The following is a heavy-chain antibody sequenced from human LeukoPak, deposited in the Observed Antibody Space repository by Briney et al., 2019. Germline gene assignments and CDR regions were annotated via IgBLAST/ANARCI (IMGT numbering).Heavy chain of an antibody. D-gene: IGHD3-10*01. J-gene: IGHJ5*02. V-gene: IGHV4-34*01. Sequence: SETLSLTCAVYGGSFSGYYWSWIRQPPGKGLEWLGEFKHSGSTNYNPSLKRRVTISVHTSKNQFSLKLSSVTAADTAVYYCARQSYGSGSYSNPNWFDPWGQGTLVTVSS. CDR3: ARQSYGSGSYSNPNWFDP. CDR2: FKHSGST. CDR1: GGSFSGYY.